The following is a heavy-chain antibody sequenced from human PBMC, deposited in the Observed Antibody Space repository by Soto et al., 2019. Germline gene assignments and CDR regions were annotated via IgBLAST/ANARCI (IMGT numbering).Heavy chain of an antibody. Sequence: GGSLRLSCAASGFTFSSYSMNWVRQAPGKGLEWVSSISSSSSYIYYADSVKGRFTISRDNAKNSLYLQMNSLRAEDTAVYYCARSSSGRNDAFDIWGQGTMVTVSS. J-gene: IGHJ3*02. D-gene: IGHD6-19*01. V-gene: IGHV3-21*01. CDR3: ARSSSGRNDAFDI. CDR1: GFTFSSYS. CDR2: ISSSSSYI.